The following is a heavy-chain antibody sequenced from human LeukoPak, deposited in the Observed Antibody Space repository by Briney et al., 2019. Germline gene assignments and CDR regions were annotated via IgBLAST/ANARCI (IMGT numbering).Heavy chain of an antibody. CDR1: GYTFSDFS. CDR3: VRLRRNNDRSGYYYYYDY. V-gene: IGHV3-21*01. CDR2: ISVRSNYR. Sequence: GGSLRLSCAASGYTFSDFSVNWVRQAPGKGLEWVSSISVRSNYRYYADSVRGRFTISRDDARDSLFLQMNSLRAEDTAVYFCVRLRRNNDRSGYYYYYDYWGQGTLVSVSS. J-gene: IGHJ4*02. D-gene: IGHD3-22*01.